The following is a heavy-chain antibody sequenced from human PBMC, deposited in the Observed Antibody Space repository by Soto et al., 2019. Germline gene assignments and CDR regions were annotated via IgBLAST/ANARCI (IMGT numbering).Heavy chain of an antibody. CDR3: ARYSGSYWHYLDF. CDR2: ICPGDSDT. Sequence: PGESLSISCKGSGYSFTSYCVAWVRQLPGKGLEWMGIICPGDSDTKYSPAFRGQVTISADTSVSTAYLQWRSLEATDSAIYYCARYSGSYWHYLDFWGQGTLVTVSS. D-gene: IGHD1-26*01. V-gene: IGHV5-51*01. J-gene: IGHJ4*02. CDR1: GYSFTSYC.